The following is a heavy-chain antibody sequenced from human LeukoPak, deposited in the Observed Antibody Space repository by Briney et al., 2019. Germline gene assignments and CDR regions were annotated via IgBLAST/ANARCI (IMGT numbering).Heavy chain of an antibody. Sequence: PSETLSLTCAVYGGSFSGYYWSWIRQPPGKGLEWIGEINHSGSTNYNPSLKSRVTISVGTSKNQFSLKLSSVTAADTAVYYCARISRGSYRQWDYWGQGTLVTVSS. V-gene: IGHV4-34*01. CDR1: GGSFSGYY. CDR3: ARISRGSYRQWDY. J-gene: IGHJ4*02. D-gene: IGHD3-16*02. CDR2: INHSGST.